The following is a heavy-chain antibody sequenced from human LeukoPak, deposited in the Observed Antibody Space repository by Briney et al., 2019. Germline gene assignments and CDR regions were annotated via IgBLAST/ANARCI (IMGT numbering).Heavy chain of an antibody. V-gene: IGHV4-30-2*01. J-gene: IGHJ6*03. Sequence: SQTLSLTCTVSGGSISSGGYYWSWIRQPPGKGLEWIGYIYHSGSTYYNPSLKSRVTISVDTSKNQFSLKLSSVTAADTAVYYCARDGTCSSTSCLRGDYYYMDVWGKGTTVTVSS. CDR1: GGSISSGGYY. CDR2: IYHSGST. D-gene: IGHD2-2*01. CDR3: ARDGTCSSTSCLRGDYYYMDV.